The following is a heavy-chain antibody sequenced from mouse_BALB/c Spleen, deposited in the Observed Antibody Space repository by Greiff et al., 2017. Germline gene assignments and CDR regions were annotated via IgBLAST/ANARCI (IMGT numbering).Heavy chain of an antibody. J-gene: IGHJ4*01. Sequence: EVQLVESGGDLVKPGGSLKLSCAASGFTFSSYGMSWVRQTPDKRLEWVATISSGGSYTYYPDSVKGRFTISRDNAKNTLYLQMSSLKSEDTAMYYCARFYYRYGAMDYWGQGTSVTVSS. D-gene: IGHD2-14*01. CDR3: ARFYYRYGAMDY. CDR1: GFTFSSYG. V-gene: IGHV5-6*01. CDR2: ISSGGSYT.